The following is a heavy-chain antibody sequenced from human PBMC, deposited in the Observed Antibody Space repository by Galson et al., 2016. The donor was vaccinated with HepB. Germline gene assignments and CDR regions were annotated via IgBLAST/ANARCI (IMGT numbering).Heavy chain of an antibody. D-gene: IGHD3-22*01. CDR3: ARERAHSSGSYLGLSLEAIEC. J-gene: IGHJ4*02. CDR1: GGSISSGGDY. Sequence: LSLTCAVSGGSISSGGDYWTWLRQPAGKGLEWIGRIYSSGTTNYNPSLKSRVSMSIDTSKNQFSLRLRSLTAADTAVYYCARERAHSSGSYLGLSLEAIECWGQGTLVTVSS. V-gene: IGHV4-61*02. CDR2: IYSSGTT.